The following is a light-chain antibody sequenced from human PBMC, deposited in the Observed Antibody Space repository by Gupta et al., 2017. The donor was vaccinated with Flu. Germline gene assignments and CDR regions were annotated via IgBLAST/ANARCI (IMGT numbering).Light chain of an antibody. CDR1: QSLVYIDGNTY. CDR3: RQGTHWPYT. CDR2: KVS. Sequence: VMTLSHLSLSVTLCQPASVSCSSSQSLVYIDGNTYLNWFQQMPGQSPSRLIYKVSDRDSGVPDSFSGSGSGTDFTLKSSRLDAEDVGVYYCRQGTHWPYTFGQWTKLEIK. V-gene: IGKV2-30*01. J-gene: IGKJ2*01.